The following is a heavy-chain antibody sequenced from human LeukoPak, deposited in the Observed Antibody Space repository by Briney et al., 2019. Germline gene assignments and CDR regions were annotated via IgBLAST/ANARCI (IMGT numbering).Heavy chain of an antibody. Sequence: GRSLRLSCAASGFTFSSYGMHWVRQAPGKGLEWVAVISYDGSNKYHADSVKGRFSISGDNSKNTLYLQMNTLRGEDTAVYYCAKDRDFYDSSGLTVRYGMDVWGQGTTVTVSS. J-gene: IGHJ6*02. CDR1: GFTFSSYG. CDR3: AKDRDFYDSSGLTVRYGMDV. V-gene: IGHV3-30*18. D-gene: IGHD3-22*01. CDR2: ISYDGSNK.